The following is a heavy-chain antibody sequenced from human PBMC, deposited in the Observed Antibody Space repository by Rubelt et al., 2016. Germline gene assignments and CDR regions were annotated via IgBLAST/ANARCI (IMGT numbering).Heavy chain of an antibody. J-gene: IGHJ4*02. CDR3: ARRGGSGYVDS. V-gene: IGHV4-31*03. CDR1: GGSISSGGYY. Sequence: QVQLQESGPGLVKPSETLSLTCTVSGGSISSGGYYWTWIRQHPGKGLEWIGYIYYSGSTYYNPSLKSRVTISVDTSKNQFSLKVYSVTAADTAVYYCARRGGSGYVDSWSQGTLVTVSS. CDR2: IYYSGST.